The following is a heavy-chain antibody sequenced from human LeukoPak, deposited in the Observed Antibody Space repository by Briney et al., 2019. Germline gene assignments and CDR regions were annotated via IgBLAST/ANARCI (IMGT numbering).Heavy chain of an antibody. CDR3: AERGNDYYYYGMDV. CDR1: GFTFRSYG. Sequence: GRSLRLSCAASGFTFRSYGMHWVRQAPGKGLEWVAVISYDGSNKYYGDSVKGRFTISRDNSKNTLYLQMNSLRAEDTAVYYCAERGNDYYYYGMDVWGQGTTVTVSS. J-gene: IGHJ6*02. V-gene: IGHV3-30*18. CDR2: ISYDGSNK. D-gene: IGHD3-10*01.